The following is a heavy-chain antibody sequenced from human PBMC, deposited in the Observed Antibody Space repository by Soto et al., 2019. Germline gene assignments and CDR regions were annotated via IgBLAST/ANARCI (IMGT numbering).Heavy chain of an antibody. V-gene: IGHV3-7*01. CDR2: IKQDGSEK. D-gene: IGHD2-15*01. CDR3: ARVVAVAATHRYYYYGMDV. J-gene: IGHJ6*02. CDR1: GFTFSSYW. Sequence: GGSLRLSCAASGFTFSSYWISWVRQAPGKGLEWVANIKQDGSEKYYVDSVKGRFTISRDNAKNSLYLQMNSLRAEDTAVYYCARVVAVAATHRYYYYGMDVWGQGTTVTVYS.